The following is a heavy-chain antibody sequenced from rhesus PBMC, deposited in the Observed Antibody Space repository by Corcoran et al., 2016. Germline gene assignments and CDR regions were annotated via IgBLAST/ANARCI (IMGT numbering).Heavy chain of an antibody. Sequence: QVQLQESGPGLVRPSETLSLTCTVSGGSISGYYNWNWIRQPPGKGLEWIGGVYGKTANTHTNPSLKGLVTISKDTSKNQFSLRLTSVTAAYTAVYYCARQGYTNHLGGLDSWGQGVVVTVSS. D-gene: IGHD2-39*02. CDR1: GGSISGYYN. CDR3: ARQGYTNHLGGLDS. J-gene: IGHJ6*01. CDR2: VYGKTANT. V-gene: IGHV4-143*01.